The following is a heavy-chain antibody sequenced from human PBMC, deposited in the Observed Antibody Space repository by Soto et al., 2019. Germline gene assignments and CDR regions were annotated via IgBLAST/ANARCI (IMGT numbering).Heavy chain of an antibody. V-gene: IGHV3-11*01. CDR2: ISSSGSTI. Sequence: PGGSLRLSCAASGFTFSDYYMSWIRQAPGKGLEWVSYISSSGSTIYYADSVKGRFTISRDNAKNSLYLQMNSLRAEDTAVYYCARTTYYDFWSGFPPNWFDPWGQGTLVTVSS. CDR1: GFTFSDYY. D-gene: IGHD3-3*01. J-gene: IGHJ5*02. CDR3: ARTTYYDFWSGFPPNWFDP.